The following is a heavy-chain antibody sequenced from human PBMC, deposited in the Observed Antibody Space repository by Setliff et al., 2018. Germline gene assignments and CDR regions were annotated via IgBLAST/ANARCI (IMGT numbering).Heavy chain of an antibody. V-gene: IGHV3-7*01. J-gene: IGHJ4*02. CDR1: GFIFDDYG. Sequence: GGSLRLSCAASGFIFDDYGMTWVRQAPGKGLEWVANINPEGSEEYYLDSVKGRFTISRDNAKSSLNLLMNSLRADDTAVYFCASATGYWGQGILVTVSS. CDR3: ASATGY. CDR2: INPEGSEE.